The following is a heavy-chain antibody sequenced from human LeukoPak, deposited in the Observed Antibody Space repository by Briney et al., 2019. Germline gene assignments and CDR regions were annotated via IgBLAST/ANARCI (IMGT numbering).Heavy chain of an antibody. CDR2: IYTSGSI. V-gene: IGHV4-4*07. D-gene: IGHD3-22*01. CDR3: ARGSAVVSAFDY. CDR1: GGSISGYY. Sequence: SQTLSLTCTVSGGSISGYYWSWIRQPAGKGLEWIGRIYTSGSINYNPSLKSRVTMSGDTSKNQFSLKLSSVTPADTAVYYCARGSAVVSAFDYWGQGTLVTVSS. J-gene: IGHJ4*02.